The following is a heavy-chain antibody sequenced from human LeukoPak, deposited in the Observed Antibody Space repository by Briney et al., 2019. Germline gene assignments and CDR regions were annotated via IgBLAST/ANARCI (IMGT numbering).Heavy chain of an antibody. J-gene: IGHJ4*02. Sequence: SETLSLTCAVYGGSFSGYYWSWIRQPPGKGLEWIGEINHSGSTYYNPSLKSRVTISVDTSKNQFSLKLSSVTAADTAVYYCASQQDYGDYVYYFDYWGQGTLVTVSS. CDR3: ASQQDYGDYVYYFDY. CDR1: GGSFSGYY. D-gene: IGHD4-17*01. CDR2: INHSGST. V-gene: IGHV4-34*01.